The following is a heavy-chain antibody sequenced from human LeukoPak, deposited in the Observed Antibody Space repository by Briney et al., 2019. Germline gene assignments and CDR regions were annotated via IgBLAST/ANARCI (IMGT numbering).Heavy chain of an antibody. CDR1: GFTFSSYW. Sequence: PGGSLRLSCAASGFTFSSYWMSWVRQAPGKGLEWVANIKQDGSEKYYVDSVKGRFTISRDNAKNLLYLQMNSLRAEDTAVYYCARVPYSGSYSGYYYYYGMDVWGQGTTVTVSS. D-gene: IGHD1-26*01. CDR3: ARVPYSGSYSGYYYYYGMDV. CDR2: IKQDGSEK. J-gene: IGHJ6*02. V-gene: IGHV3-7*01.